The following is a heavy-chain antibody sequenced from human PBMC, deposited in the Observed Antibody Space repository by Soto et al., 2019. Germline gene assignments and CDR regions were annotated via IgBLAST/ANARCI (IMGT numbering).Heavy chain of an antibody. CDR3: AKSNEEQLAPFDY. J-gene: IGHJ4*02. CDR1: GFTFSSYG. V-gene: IGHV3-30*18. D-gene: IGHD6-13*01. CDR2: ISYDGSNK. Sequence: PGGSLRLSCAASGFTFSSYGMHWVRQAPGKGLEWVAVISYDGSNKYYADSVKGRFTISRDNSKNTLYLQMNSLRAEDTAVYYCAKSNEEQLAPFDYWGQGTLVTVSS.